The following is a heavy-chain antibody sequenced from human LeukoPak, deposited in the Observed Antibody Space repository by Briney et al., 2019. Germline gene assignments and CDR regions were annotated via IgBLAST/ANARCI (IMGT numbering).Heavy chain of an antibody. D-gene: IGHD2-2*02. J-gene: IGHJ5*02. CDR3: AREVVVVPAAIIWFDP. V-gene: IGHV4-38-2*02. CDR1: GYSISSGYY. CDR2: IYHSGST. Sequence: SETLSLTCTVSGYSISSGYYWGWIRQPPGNGLEWIGSIYHSGSTYYNPSLKSRVTISVDTSKNQFSLKLSSVTAADTAVYYCAREVVVVPAAIIWFDPWGQGTLVTVSS.